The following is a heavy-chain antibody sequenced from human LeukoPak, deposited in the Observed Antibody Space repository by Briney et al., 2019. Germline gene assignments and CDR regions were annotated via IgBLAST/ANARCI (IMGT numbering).Heavy chain of an antibody. V-gene: IGHV4-38-2*02. CDR2: IYHSGST. J-gene: IGHJ4*02. CDR3: ARNPPATAEFYFDY. CDR1: GYSISSAYY. D-gene: IGHD1-14*01. Sequence: SSETLSLTCTVSGYSISSAYYWGFIRQPPGQGLEWIGSIYHSGSTYYNASLKSRVTISLDTSKNQFSLKLSSVTAADTAVYYCARNPPATAEFYFDYWGQGTLVTVSS.